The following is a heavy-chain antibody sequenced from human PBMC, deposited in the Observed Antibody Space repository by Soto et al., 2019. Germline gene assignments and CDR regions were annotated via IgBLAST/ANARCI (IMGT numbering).Heavy chain of an antibody. CDR1: GYTLTELS. Sequence: ASVKVSCKVSGYTLTELSMHWVRQAPGKGLEWMGGFDPEDGETIYAQKFQGRVTMTEDTSTDTAYMELSSLRSEDTAVYYCAKKALVVTDGAFAIWGQGTMVTVSS. CDR2: FDPEDGET. CDR3: AKKALVVTDGAFAI. V-gene: IGHV1-24*01. J-gene: IGHJ3*02. D-gene: IGHD2-21*02.